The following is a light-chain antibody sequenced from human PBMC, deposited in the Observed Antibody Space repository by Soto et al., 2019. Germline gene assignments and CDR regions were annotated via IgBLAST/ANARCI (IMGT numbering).Light chain of an antibody. Sequence: ETVLTQSPGTLSLSPGERVTLSCRASQTIRSNYLAWYRQTPGQAPRLLIYGASNRATGIADRFSGSGSGTDFTPIISRLAPEDFALYYCQQYGSPPWTVGQGTKVEIK. J-gene: IGKJ1*01. V-gene: IGKV3-20*01. CDR3: QQYGSPPWT. CDR2: GAS. CDR1: QTIRSNY.